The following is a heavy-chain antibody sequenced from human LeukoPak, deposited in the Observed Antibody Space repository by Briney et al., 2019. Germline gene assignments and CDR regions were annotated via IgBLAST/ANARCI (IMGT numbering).Heavy chain of an antibody. V-gene: IGHV3-30-3*01. CDR1: GFTFSSYA. Sequence: GGSLRLSCAASGFTFSSYAMHWVRQAPGKGLEWVAVISYDGSNKYYADSVKGRFTISRDNSKNTLYLQMNSLRAEDTAVHYCARDPTIKRDGSPLGYMDVWGKGTTVTVSS. J-gene: IGHJ6*03. CDR3: ARDPTIKRDGSPLGYMDV. D-gene: IGHD2-15*01. CDR2: ISYDGSNK.